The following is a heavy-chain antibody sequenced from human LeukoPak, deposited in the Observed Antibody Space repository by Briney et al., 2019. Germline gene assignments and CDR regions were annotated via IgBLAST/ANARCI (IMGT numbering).Heavy chain of an antibody. CDR2: IIPIFGTA. Sequence: GASVKVSCKASGGTFSSYAISWVRQAPGQGLEWMGGIIPIFGTANYAQKFQGRVTITADESTSTAYMELSSLRSEDTAVYYCAVTYYYDSSGYYRVGPQYFDYWGQGTLVTVSS. CDR3: AVTYYYDSSGYYRVGPQYFDY. CDR1: GGTFSSYA. D-gene: IGHD3-22*01. V-gene: IGHV1-69*13. J-gene: IGHJ4*02.